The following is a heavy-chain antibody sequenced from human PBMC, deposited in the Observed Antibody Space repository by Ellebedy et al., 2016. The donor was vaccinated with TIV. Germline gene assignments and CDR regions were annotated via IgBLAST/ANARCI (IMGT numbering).Heavy chain of an antibody. CDR1: GFAFRNYW. Sequence: HTGGSLRLSCAVSGFAFRNYWMHWVRQAPGKGLVWVSRINPDGTRIHYADSVTGRFTISRDNAKNTLSLQMNSLRAEDTAVYYCVRDSYINTNFYGWDVWGQGTTVTVSS. D-gene: IGHD1-1*01. CDR3: VRDSYINTNFYGWDV. J-gene: IGHJ6*02. CDR2: INPDGTRI. V-gene: IGHV3-74*01.